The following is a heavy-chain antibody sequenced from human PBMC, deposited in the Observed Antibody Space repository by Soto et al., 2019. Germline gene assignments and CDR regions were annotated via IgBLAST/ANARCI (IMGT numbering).Heavy chain of an antibody. CDR2: MNLDTGGT. CDR1: GYRFTAYY. V-gene: IGHV1-2*06. D-gene: IGHD5-18*01. CDR3: ARDGNFAFLGYSFAFDF. J-gene: IGHJ4*02. Sequence: QVQLVQSGAEVKKPGASVRVSCEASGYRFTAYYIHWVRQAPRQGLEWMGRMNLDTGGTTYAQKFQGRVTMTRDTSISTAYMEVNSLKSDDTAMYYCARDGNFAFLGYSFAFDFWGQGTLVTVSS.